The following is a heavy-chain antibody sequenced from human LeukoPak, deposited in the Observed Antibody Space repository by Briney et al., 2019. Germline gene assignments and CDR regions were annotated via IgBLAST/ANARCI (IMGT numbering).Heavy chain of an antibody. CDR2: IYWNDDK. Sequence: SGPTLVNPTQTLTLTCTFSGFSLSTTGVGVNWIRQSPGKALEWLALIYWNDDKRYGPSLRSRLTITRDTSKNQVVLTMTNMDPVDTATYYCAHRGGAVAGHYYFDYWGQGTLVTVSS. V-gene: IGHV2-5*01. CDR3: AHRGGAVAGHYYFDY. CDR1: GFSLSTTGVG. J-gene: IGHJ4*02. D-gene: IGHD6-19*01.